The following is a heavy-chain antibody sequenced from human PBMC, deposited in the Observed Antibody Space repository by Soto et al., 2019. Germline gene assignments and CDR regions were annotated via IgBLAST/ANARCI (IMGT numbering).Heavy chain of an antibody. V-gene: IGHV1-18*01. CDR2: ISAYNGNT. J-gene: IGHJ4*02. D-gene: IGHD3-10*01. CDR1: GYTFTTYG. CDR3: ARDYGSGSYRGDY. Sequence: QVQLVQSGAEVKKPGASVKISCKASGYTFTTYGFSWVRQAPGQGLEWMGWISAYNGNTNYAQKFQGRVTMTTDTSPSTAYRELRGRRSDDTAGYYGARDYGSGSYRGDYWGQGTLVTVPS.